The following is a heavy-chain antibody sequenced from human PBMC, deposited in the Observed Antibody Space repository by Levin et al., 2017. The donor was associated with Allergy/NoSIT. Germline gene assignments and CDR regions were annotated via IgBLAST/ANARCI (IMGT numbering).Heavy chain of an antibody. Sequence: GESLKISCAASGFTFDDHGMSWVRQAPGKGLEWVSGINWNGGSTGYADPVKGRFTISRDNAKNSLYLQMNSLRAEDTALYYCSRVGYGSGSYYFGYWGQGTLVTVSS. D-gene: IGHD3-10*01. CDR1: GFTFDDHG. CDR2: INWNGGST. CDR3: SRVGYGSGSYYFGY. J-gene: IGHJ4*02. V-gene: IGHV3-20*04.